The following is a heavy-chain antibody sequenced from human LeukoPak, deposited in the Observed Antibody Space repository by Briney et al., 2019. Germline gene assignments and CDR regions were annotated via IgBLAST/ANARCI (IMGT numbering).Heavy chain of an antibody. CDR3: ARTGCSGGSCYSDY. Sequence: PSETLSLTCTVSGGPISSYYWSWIRQPPGKGLEWIGYIYYSGSTNYNPSLKSRVTISVDTSKNQFSLKLSSVTAADTAVYYCARTGCSGGSCYSDYWGQGTLVTVSS. J-gene: IGHJ4*02. V-gene: IGHV4-59*08. CDR2: IYYSGST. D-gene: IGHD2-15*01. CDR1: GGPISSYY.